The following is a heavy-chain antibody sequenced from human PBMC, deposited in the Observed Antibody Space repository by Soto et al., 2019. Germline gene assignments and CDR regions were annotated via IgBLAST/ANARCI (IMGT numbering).Heavy chain of an antibody. D-gene: IGHD1-1*01. J-gene: IGHJ4*02. CDR1: GFTFSTYA. CDR3: AKARPRRTSGYFFEY. V-gene: IGHV3-23*01. CDR2: VSASGLNT. Sequence: EVQLLESGGKLVQPGGSLTLSCAASGFTFSTYAMAWVRQAPGKGLEWVSGVSASGLNTDYADPVKGRFYISSDNSKNTVSLHMNSLRAEDTALYSCAKARPRRTSGYFFEYWGQGTPVTVSS.